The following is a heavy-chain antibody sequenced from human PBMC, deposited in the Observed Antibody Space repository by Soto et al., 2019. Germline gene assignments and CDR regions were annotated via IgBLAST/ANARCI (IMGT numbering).Heavy chain of an antibody. CDR1: GFSLTTTGVG. J-gene: IGHJ4*02. CDR2: IYWDDGK. CDR3: AHRPYNGGSRPFDC. Sequence: GPPLVNPTQTLTLACTFSGFSLTTTGVGVAWIRQPPGKALEWLALIYWDDGKRYSPSPSLKNRLTITKDTSKNQVVLTMANIDPMETATCYCAHRPYNGGSRPFDCRGQGTPVTVSS. D-gene: IGHD3-10*01. V-gene: IGHV2-5*02.